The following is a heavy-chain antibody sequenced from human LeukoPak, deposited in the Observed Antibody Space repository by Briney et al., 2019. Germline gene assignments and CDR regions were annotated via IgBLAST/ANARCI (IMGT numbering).Heavy chain of an antibody. J-gene: IGHJ5*02. CDR3: ARGLLGSGYSSSWYSRFDP. Sequence: SETLSLTCTVSDYSISSGYYWSWIRQPPGKGLEWIGEINHSGSTNYNPSLKSRVTISVDTPKNQFSLKLSSVTAADTAVYYCARGLLGSGYSSSWYSRFDPWGQGTLVTVSS. CDR2: INHSGST. CDR1: DYSISSGYY. D-gene: IGHD6-13*01. V-gene: IGHV4-38-2*02.